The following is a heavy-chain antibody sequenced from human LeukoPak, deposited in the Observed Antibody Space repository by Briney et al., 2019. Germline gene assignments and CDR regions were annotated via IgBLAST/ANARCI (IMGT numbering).Heavy chain of an antibody. V-gene: IGHV4-31*03. CDR1: GGSISSGGYY. CDR2: IYYSGST. J-gene: IGHJ4*02. Sequence: SQTLSLTCTVSGGSISSGGYYWSWIRQHPGKGLEWIGYIYYSGSTYYNPSLKSRVTISVDTSKNQFSLKLSSVTAADTAVYHCARCDTVTTSFDYWGQGTLVTVSS. D-gene: IGHD4-17*01. CDR3: ARCDTVTTSFDY.